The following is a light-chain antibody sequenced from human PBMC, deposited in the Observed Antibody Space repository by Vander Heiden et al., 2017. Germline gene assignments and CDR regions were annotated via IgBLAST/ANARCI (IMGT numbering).Light chain of an antibody. J-gene: IGKJ3*01. CDR2: AAS. Sequence: DIQMTQSPSSLSASVGDRVTITCRASQSISSYLNWYQQKPGKAPKLLIYAASSLQSGVPSRFSGSGSEDFATYYCQQSYSTPFGPGTKVDIK. CDR1: QSISSY. V-gene: IGKV1-39*01. CDR3: QQSYSTP.